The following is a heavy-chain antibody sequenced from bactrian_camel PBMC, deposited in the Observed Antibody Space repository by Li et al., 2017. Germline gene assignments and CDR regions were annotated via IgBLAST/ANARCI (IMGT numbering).Heavy chain of an antibody. CDR3: ATLWRRDGFEDLA. J-gene: IGHJ6*01. CDR1: GFQFSDYP. CDR2: IYSDGSKT. V-gene: IGHV3S7*01. Sequence: HVQLVESGGGLVPPGGSLRLSCAASGFQFSDYPMTWVRQAPGKGLEWVSDIYSDGSKTGYAASVQGRFTISRDNAKNTVYLQMNSLKSEDTALYYCATLWRRDGFEDLAWGQGTQVTVS. D-gene: IGHD1*01.